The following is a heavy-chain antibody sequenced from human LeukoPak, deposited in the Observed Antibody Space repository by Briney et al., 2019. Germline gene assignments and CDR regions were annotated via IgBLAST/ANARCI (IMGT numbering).Heavy chain of an antibody. V-gene: IGHV3-74*01. Sequence: GGSLRLSCAGFGFTFSNYWVHWVRQAPGKGLVWVSRINEDGSRTDYADFVKGRFAISRDNAKNTVYLQMNSLRAEDTAVYYCASILRSSSGYYFDYWGQGTLVTVSS. J-gene: IGHJ4*02. CDR1: GFTFSNYW. CDR3: ASILRSSSGYYFDY. CDR2: INEDGSRT. D-gene: IGHD3-10*01.